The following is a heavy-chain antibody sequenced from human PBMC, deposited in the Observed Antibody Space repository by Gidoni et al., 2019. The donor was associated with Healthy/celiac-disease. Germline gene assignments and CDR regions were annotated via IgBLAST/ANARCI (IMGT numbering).Heavy chain of an antibody. CDR3: ARDGITTFGVVIIQRHEYFQH. V-gene: IGHV3-7*04. CDR2: IKQDGSEK. D-gene: IGHD3-3*01. Sequence: EVQLVESGGGLVQPGGSLRLSCAASGFTFSSYWMSWVRQAPGKGLEWVANIKQDGSEKYYVDAVKGRFTISRDNAKNSLYRKMNSLRAEDTAVYYCARDGITTFGVVIIQRHEYFQHWGQGTLVTVSS. J-gene: IGHJ1*01. CDR1: GFTFSSYW.